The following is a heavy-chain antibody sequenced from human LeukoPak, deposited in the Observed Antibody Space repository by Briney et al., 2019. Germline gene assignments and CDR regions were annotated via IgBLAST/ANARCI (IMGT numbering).Heavy chain of an antibody. Sequence: SETLSLTCTVSGGSISSYYWSWIRQPPGKGPELIGYIYYSGSTNYNPSLKSRVTISVDTSKNQFSLKLSSVTAADTAVYYCARDRDGYSVLDYWGQGTLVTVSS. CDR3: ARDRDGYSVLDY. D-gene: IGHD5-24*01. CDR1: GGSISSYY. J-gene: IGHJ4*02. V-gene: IGHV4-59*01. CDR2: IYYSGST.